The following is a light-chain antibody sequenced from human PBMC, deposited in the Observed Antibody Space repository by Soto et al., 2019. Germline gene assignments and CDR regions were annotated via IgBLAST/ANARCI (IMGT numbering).Light chain of an antibody. CDR3: SSYTSSNTLHVL. V-gene: IGLV2-14*01. J-gene: IGLJ2*01. CDR2: DVS. CDR1: SSDVGGYND. Sequence: QSALTQPASVSGSPGQSITISCTGTSSDVGGYNDVSWYQQHPGKAPKLMIYDVSYRPPGVSNRFSGSKSGNTASLTISGLQAEDEADYYCSSYTSSNTLHVLFGGGTKLTVL.